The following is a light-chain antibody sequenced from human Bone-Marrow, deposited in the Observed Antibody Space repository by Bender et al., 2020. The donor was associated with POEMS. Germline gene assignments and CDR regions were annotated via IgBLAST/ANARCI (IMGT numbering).Light chain of an antibody. V-gene: IGLV2-14*01. CDR1: PSDIGAYNY. CDR2: DVT. J-gene: IGLJ2*01. CDR3: SSYTSSTTLL. Sequence: QSALTQPASVSGSPGQSITISCTGTPSDIGAYNYVSWYQQYPGKAPKLIIYDVTNRLSGVSNRFSGSKSGTSASLTISGLQAEDEADYYCSSYTSSTTLLFGGGTKLTVL.